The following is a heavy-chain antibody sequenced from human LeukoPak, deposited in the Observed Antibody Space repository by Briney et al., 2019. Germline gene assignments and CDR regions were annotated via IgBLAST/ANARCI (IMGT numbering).Heavy chain of an antibody. CDR3: ARDKWFGELLSLFDS. D-gene: IGHD3-10*01. J-gene: IGHJ4*02. CDR1: GYSFTSYN. CDR2: INPSGGNT. Sequence: ASVKVSCKTSGYSFTSYNLHWVRQAPGQRLEWMGIINPSGGNTNYAQKFQGRVTMTRDTSTSTVYMELSRLTSDDTAVYYCARDKWFGELLSLFDSWGQGTLVTVSS. V-gene: IGHV1-46*01.